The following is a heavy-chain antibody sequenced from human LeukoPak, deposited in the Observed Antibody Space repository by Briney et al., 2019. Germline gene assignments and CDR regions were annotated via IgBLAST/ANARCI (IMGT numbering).Heavy chain of an antibody. V-gene: IGHV4-61*01. D-gene: IGHD2-2*01. Sequence: SETLSLTCTVSGASVSSASYWTWIRQPPGKGVEWIAHIYNGVNTNYNPSLKSRVTISVDTSKNQFSLKLSSVTAADTAVYYCASLPAANGDYFDYWGQGTLVTVSS. CDR1: GASVSSASY. CDR3: ASLPAANGDYFDY. CDR2: IYNGVNT. J-gene: IGHJ4*02.